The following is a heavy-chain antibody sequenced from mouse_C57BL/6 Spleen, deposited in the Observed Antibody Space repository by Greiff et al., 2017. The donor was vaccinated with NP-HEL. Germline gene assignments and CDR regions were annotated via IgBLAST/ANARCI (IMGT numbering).Heavy chain of an antibody. CDR1: GYTFTSYW. CDR3: ARWDYDYSYYFDY. J-gene: IGHJ2*01. D-gene: IGHD2-4*01. CDR2: IYPGSGST. Sequence: VHLVESGAELVKPGASVKMSCKASGYTFTSYWITWVKQRPGQGLEWIGDIYPGSGSTNYNEKFKSKATLTVDTSSSTACMQLSSLTSEESAVYYCARWDYDYSYYFDYWGQGTTLTVSS. V-gene: IGHV1-55*01.